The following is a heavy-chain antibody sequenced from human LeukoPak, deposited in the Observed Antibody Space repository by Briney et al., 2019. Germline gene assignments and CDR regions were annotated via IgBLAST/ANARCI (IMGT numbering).Heavy chain of an antibody. CDR3: ARETYCYDSSGYYHYDY. Sequence: GASVKVSCKASGYTFTSYGISWVRQAPGQGLEWMGWISAYNGNTNYAQKLQGRVTMTTDTSTSTAYMELRSLRSDDTAVYYCARETYCYDSSGYYHYDYWGQGTLVTVSS. V-gene: IGHV1-18*01. CDR1: GYTFTSYG. J-gene: IGHJ4*02. CDR2: ISAYNGNT. D-gene: IGHD3-22*01.